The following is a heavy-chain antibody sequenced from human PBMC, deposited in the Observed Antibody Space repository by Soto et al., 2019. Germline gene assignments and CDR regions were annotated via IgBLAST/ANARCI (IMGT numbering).Heavy chain of an antibody. CDR2: IRSKAYGGTT. J-gene: IGHJ4*02. Sequence: LRLSCTASGFTFNDYTLSWVRQAPGKGLEWVGFIRSKAYGGTTEYAASVKGRFTISRDDSKSIAYLQMNSLKTEDTAVYYCTAGKLYPSLDFDYWGQGTLVTV. CDR1: GFTFNDYT. CDR3: TAGKLYPSLDFDY. D-gene: IGHD2-8*01. V-gene: IGHV3-49*04.